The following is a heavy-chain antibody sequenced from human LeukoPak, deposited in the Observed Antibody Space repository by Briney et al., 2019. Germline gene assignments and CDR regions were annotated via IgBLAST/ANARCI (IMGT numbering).Heavy chain of an antibody. Sequence: PGGSLRLSCAASGFTFSSYSMNWVRQAPGKGLEWVSSISSSSSYIYYADSVKGRFTISRDNAKNSLYLQMNSLRAKDTAVYYCARGVGIAAPFDYWGQGTLVTVSS. CDR3: ARGVGIAAPFDY. CDR1: GFTFSSYS. J-gene: IGHJ4*02. D-gene: IGHD6-13*01. V-gene: IGHV3-21*01. CDR2: ISSSSSYI.